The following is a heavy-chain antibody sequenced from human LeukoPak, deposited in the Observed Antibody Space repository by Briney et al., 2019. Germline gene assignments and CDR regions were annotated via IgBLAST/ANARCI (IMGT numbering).Heavy chain of an antibody. Sequence: GASVKVSCKASGYSFTGHYMHWVRQAPGQGLEWMGWINPKSGGTNYAQKFQGRVTMTRDTSISTAYMDMSSLRSEDTAVYYCARHSGSYLLFPFDYWGQGTLVTVSS. CDR1: GYSFTGHY. V-gene: IGHV1-2*02. D-gene: IGHD1-26*01. J-gene: IGHJ4*02. CDR3: ARHSGSYLLFPFDY. CDR2: INPKSGGT.